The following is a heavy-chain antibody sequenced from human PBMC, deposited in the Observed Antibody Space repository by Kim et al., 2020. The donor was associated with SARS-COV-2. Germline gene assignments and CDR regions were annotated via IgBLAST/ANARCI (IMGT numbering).Heavy chain of an antibody. CDR3: ARGSIPTYQLLWIY. CDR1: GYTFTSYD. CDR2: MNPNSGNT. J-gene: IGHJ4*02. V-gene: IGHV1-8*01. Sequence: ASVKVSCKASGYTFTSYDINWVRQATGQGLEWMGWMNPNSGNTGYAQKFQGRVTMTRNTSISTAYMELSSLRSEDTAVYYCARGSIPTYQLLWIYWGQGTLVTVSS. D-gene: IGHD2-2*01.